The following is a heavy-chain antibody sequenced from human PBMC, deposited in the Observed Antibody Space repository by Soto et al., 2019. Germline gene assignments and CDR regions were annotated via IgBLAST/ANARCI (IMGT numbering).Heavy chain of an antibody. CDR3: ARGYYSGSNPSYVDS. CDR2: ITPTLNIA. V-gene: IGHV1-69*01. J-gene: IGHJ4*02. Sequence: QLQLVQSGAEVREPGSSVKVSCKASGGTFSSYTVIWVRQAPGQGLEWMGGITPTLNIAKYAEKFQGRVTITADESTSTVNMHLSSLRSEDTAVYFCARGYYSGSNPSYVDSGGQGTLVAVSS. D-gene: IGHD1-26*01. CDR1: GGTFSSYT.